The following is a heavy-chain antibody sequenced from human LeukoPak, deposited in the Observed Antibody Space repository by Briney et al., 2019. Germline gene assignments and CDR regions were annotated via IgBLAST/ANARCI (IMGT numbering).Heavy chain of an antibody. CDR1: GYTFTGYY. J-gene: IGHJ4*02. V-gene: IGHV1-2*02. CDR3: ARDSIAHFWSGYLYLDY. CDR2: INPNSGGT. Sequence: GSVKVSCKASGYTFTGYYMHWVRQAPGQGLEWMGWINPNSGGTNYAQKFQGRVTMTRDTSISTAYMELSRLRSDDTAVYYCARDSIAHFWSGYLYLDYWGQGTLVTVSS. D-gene: IGHD3-3*02.